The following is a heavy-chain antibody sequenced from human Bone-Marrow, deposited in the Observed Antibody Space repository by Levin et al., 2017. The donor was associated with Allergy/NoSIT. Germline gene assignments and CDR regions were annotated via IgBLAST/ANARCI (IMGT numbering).Heavy chain of an antibody. CDR2: IYTSGST. CDR3: ARDGTWTYYDLWSGYFAVTNPYYYYGMDV. V-gene: IGHV4-4*07. J-gene: IGHJ6*02. Sequence: SETLSLTCTVSGGSISSYYWSWIRQPAGKGLEWIGRIYTSGSTNYNPSLKSRVTMSVDTSKNQFSLKLSSVTAADTAVYYCARDGTWTYYDLWSGYFAVTNPYYYYGMDVWGQGTTVTVSS. CDR1: GGSISSYY. D-gene: IGHD3-3*01.